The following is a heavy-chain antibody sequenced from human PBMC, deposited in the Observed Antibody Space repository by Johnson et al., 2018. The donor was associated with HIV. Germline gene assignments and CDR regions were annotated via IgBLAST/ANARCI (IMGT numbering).Heavy chain of an antibody. J-gene: IGHJ3*02. CDR2: ISGSGGST. Sequence: VQLVESGGGLVQPGGSLRLSCAASGFTFSSYAMSWVRQAPGKGLEWVSAISGSGGSTYYADSVKGRFIISRDNSKNTLYLQMNRLRTDDTTVYYCARDRFHPHAFDIWGQGTMVTVSS. CDR3: ARDRFHPHAFDI. D-gene: IGHD3-10*01. CDR1: GFTFSSYA. V-gene: IGHV3-23*04.